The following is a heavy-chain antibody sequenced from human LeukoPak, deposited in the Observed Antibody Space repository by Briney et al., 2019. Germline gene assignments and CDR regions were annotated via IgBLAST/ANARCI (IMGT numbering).Heavy chain of an antibody. CDR1: GFTFSDYY. D-gene: IGHD3-16*01. J-gene: IGHJ4*02. V-gene: IGHV3-11*06. CDR3: ARMIMFRGVPSAAFDS. Sequence: GGSLRLSCAVSGFTFSDYYMSWIRQAPGRGLEWVSYITDSGVFTKYTDSVKARFTISRDNAQNSLSLQLNSLRVEDTAIYYCARMIMFRGVPSAAFDSWGQGTLVTVSS. CDR2: ITDSGVFT.